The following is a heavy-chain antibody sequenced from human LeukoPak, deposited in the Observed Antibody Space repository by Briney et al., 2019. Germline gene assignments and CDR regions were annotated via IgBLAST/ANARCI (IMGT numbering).Heavy chain of an antibody. CDR2: INHSGST. D-gene: IGHD2/OR15-2a*01. CDR1: GGSFSGYY. CDR3: ARSFLRGSWFDP. V-gene: IGHV4-34*01. J-gene: IGHJ5*02. Sequence: SETLSLSCAVYGGSFSGYYWSWIRQPPGKGLEWIGEINHSGSTNYNPSLKSGVTISVDTSKIQFSLKLSSVTAADTAVYYCARSFLRGSWFDPWGQGTLVTVSS.